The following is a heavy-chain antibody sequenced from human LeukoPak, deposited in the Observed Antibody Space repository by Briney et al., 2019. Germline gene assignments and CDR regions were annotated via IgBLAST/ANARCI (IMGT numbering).Heavy chain of an antibody. J-gene: IGHJ4*02. CDR2: INPNSGVT. V-gene: IGHV1-2*02. CDR1: GYTFTAYY. CDR3: ARDPRGTYYSDY. D-gene: IGHD1-26*01. Sequence: GASVKVSCKTSGYTFTAYYIHWVRQAPGQGGEWMGWINPNSGVTKTAQKFDRVTMTTDTPIITAYLELGRLRSDDTAVYYCARDPRGTYYSDYWGQGTLVTVSS.